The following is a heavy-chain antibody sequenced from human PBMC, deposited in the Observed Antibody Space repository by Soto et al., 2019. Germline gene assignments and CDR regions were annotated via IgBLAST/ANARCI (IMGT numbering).Heavy chain of an antibody. Sequence: SQTLSLTFAISGDSVSSNTASWNWIRQSPSRGLEWLGRTYFRSKWYNDYAVSVKSRIIINPDTSNNQFSLQLNSVTPEDTAVYFCAKGDNLGPKTGYVFDLWGQGITVTVYS. J-gene: IGHJ6*02. V-gene: IGHV6-1*01. CDR2: TYFRSKWYN. D-gene: IGHD5-12*01. CDR3: AKGDNLGPKTGYVFDL. CDR1: GDSVSSNTAS.